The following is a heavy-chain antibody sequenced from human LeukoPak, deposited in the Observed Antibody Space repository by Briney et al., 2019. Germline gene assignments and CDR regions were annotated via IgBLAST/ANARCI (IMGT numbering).Heavy chain of an antibody. Sequence: ASVKVSCKASGYSFIDYYIHWGRQAPGQGLGCMGWMNPRTGDTRYEEKFQGRVAMTREPSITTAYMELSGLNSDDTAMYFCTRDVLMAYQKGYFDPWGQGTLATVSS. CDR1: GYSFIDYY. D-gene: IGHD2-8*01. CDR2: MNPRTGDT. V-gene: IGHV1-2*02. CDR3: TRDVLMAYQKGYFDP. J-gene: IGHJ5*02.